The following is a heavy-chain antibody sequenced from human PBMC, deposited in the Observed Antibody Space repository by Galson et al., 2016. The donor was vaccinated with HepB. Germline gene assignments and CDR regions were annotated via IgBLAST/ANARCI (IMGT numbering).Heavy chain of an antibody. CDR1: GFTFRDYA. D-gene: IGHD3-3*01. Sequence: SLRLSCAASGFTFRDYAMQWVRQPPQKGLEWVSGISWNSGSLEYADSVKGRFTISRDNAKRSVHLQLNSLRPGDTALYYCVKSSTGVVSNNWFDSWGRGTLVTVSS. CDR2: ISWNSGSL. CDR3: VKSSTGVVSNNWFDS. V-gene: IGHV3-9*01. J-gene: IGHJ5*01.